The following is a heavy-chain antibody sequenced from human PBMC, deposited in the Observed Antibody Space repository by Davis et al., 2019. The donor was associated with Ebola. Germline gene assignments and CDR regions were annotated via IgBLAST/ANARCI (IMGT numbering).Heavy chain of an antibody. V-gene: IGHV4-59*12. Sequence: SETLSLTCTVSGGSISSYYWTWIRQPPRKGLEWIGYIYYSGSTNYNPSLKSRVTISVDKSKNQFSLKLSSVTAADTAVYYCARFGIAARSYYYYGMDVWGQGTTVTVSS. CDR2: IYYSGST. CDR1: GGSISSYY. CDR3: ARFGIAARSYYYYGMDV. D-gene: IGHD6-6*01. J-gene: IGHJ6*02.